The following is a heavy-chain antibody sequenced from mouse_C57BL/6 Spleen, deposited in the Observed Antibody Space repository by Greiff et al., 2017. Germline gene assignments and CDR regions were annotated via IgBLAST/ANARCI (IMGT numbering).Heavy chain of an antibody. V-gene: IGHV1-26*01. J-gene: IGHJ2*01. D-gene: IGHD1-1*01. CDR1: GYTFTDYY. Sequence: EVQLQQSGPELVKPGASVKISCKASGYTFTDYYMNWVKQSHGKSLEWIGDINPNNGGTSYNQKFKGKATLTVDKSSSTAYMELRSLTSEDSAVYYCATPITTVVGGGSWGQGTTLTVSS. CDR2: INPNNGGT. CDR3: ATPITTVVGGGS.